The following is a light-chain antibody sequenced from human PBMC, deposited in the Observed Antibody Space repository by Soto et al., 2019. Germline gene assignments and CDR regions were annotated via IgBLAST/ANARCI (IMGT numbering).Light chain of an antibody. J-gene: IGKJ1*01. CDR1: QSVNSSY. CDR3: QQYGSSPWT. CDR2: GAS. V-gene: IGKV3-20*01. Sequence: EIVLTQSPGTLSLSPGERATLSCRASQSVNSSYLAWNQQKPGQAPRLLIYGASSRATGISDRFSGSGSGTDFTLTISRLEPEDFAVYYCQQYGSSPWTVGQGTKVDIK.